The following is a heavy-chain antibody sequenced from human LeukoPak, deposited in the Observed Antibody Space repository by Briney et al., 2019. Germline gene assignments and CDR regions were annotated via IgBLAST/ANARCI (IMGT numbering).Heavy chain of an antibody. V-gene: IGHV4-34*01. Sequence: SETLSLTRAVYGGSFSGYYWSWIRQPPGKGLEWIGEINHSESTNYNPSLKSRVTISVDTSKNQFSLKLSSETAADTAVYYCARVVAVAGTVSYFDYWGQGTLVTVSS. CDR1: GGSFSGYY. D-gene: IGHD6-19*01. CDR3: ARVVAVAGTVSYFDY. J-gene: IGHJ4*02. CDR2: INHSEST.